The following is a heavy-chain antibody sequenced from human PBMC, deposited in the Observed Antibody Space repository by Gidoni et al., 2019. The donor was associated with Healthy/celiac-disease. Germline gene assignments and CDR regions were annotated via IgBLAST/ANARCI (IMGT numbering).Heavy chain of an antibody. D-gene: IGHD2-21*02. CDR2: ISHSGST. Sequence: QLQLQESGSGLVKPSQTLSLTCAVSGGSISSGGYSWSWIRQPPGKGLEWIGYISHSGSTYYNPSLKSRVTISVDRSKNQFSLKLSSVTAADTAVYYCASWIAYCGGDCYSHYFDYWGQGTLVTVSS. J-gene: IGHJ4*02. CDR1: GGSISSGGYS. V-gene: IGHV4-30-2*01. CDR3: ASWIAYCGGDCYSHYFDY.